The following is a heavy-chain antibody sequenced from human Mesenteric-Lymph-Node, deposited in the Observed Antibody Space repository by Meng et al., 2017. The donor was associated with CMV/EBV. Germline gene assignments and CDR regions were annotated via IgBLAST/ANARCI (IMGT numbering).Heavy chain of an antibody. CDR2: IYYDGST. D-gene: IGHD2-2*01. CDR1: GSISSSSYY. J-gene: IGHJ4*02. CDR3: ARLRVVPAAMRGLFDY. V-gene: IGHV4-39*01. Sequence: GSISSSSYYWGWIRQPPGKGLEWIGSIYYDGSTYYNPSLKSRVTISVDTSKNQSSLKLSSVTAADTAVYYCARLRVVPAAMRGLFDYWGQGTLVTVSS.